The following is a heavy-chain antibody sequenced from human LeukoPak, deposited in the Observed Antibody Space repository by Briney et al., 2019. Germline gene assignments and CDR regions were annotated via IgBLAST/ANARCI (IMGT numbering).Heavy chain of an antibody. Sequence: SETLSLTCAVYGGSFSGYYWSWIRQPPGKGLEWIGEIHHIGSTNYNPSLKSRVTISVDTSKNQFSLKLSSVTAADTAVYYCARGTSRLRYCSSTSCYPVFDPWGQGTLVTVSS. CDR1: GGSFSGYY. CDR3: ARGTSRLRYCSSTSCYPVFDP. D-gene: IGHD2-2*01. J-gene: IGHJ5*02. CDR2: IHHIGST. V-gene: IGHV4-34*01.